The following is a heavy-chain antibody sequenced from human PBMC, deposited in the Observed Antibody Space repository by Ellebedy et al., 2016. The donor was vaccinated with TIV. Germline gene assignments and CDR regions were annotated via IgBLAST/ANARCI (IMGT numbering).Heavy chain of an antibody. D-gene: IGHD5-24*01. CDR2: ISSGSSYI. V-gene: IGHV3-21*01. Sequence: PGGSLRLSCAASNLTFSNAWMNWVRQAPGKGLEWVASISSGSSYIFYADSLKGRFTISRDNAKNSLYLQMNSLRAEDTAVYYCVRDVSSDGWGAFFDSWGQGTLVTVSS. J-gene: IGHJ4*02. CDR1: NLTFSNAW. CDR3: VRDVSSDGWGAFFDS.